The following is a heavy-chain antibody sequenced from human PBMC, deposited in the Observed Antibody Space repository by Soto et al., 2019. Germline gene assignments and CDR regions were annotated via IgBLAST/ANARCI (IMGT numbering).Heavy chain of an antibody. V-gene: IGHV1-69*12. CDR2: IIPIFGTA. D-gene: IGHD3-22*01. Sequence: QVQLVQSGAEVKKPGSSVKVSCKASGGTFSSYAISWVRQAPGQGLEWMGGIIPIFGTANYAQKFQGRVTITEDESTSTAYMELSSLRSEDTAVYYCARPSGYYYVGDYYYGMDVWGQGTTVTVSS. CDR1: GGTFSSYA. CDR3: ARPSGYYYVGDYYYGMDV. J-gene: IGHJ6*02.